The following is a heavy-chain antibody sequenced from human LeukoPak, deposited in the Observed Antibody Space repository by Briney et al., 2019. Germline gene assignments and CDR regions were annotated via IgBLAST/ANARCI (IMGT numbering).Heavy chain of an antibody. V-gene: IGHV4-59*12. Sequence: PSETLSLTCTVSGGSISSYYWSWIRQPPGKGLEWIGYIYYSGSTNYNPSLKSRVTISVDTSKNQFSLKLSSVTAADTAVYYCAAVRYSYGLYYYYGMDVWGQGTTVTVSS. CDR3: AAVRYSYGLYYYYGMDV. D-gene: IGHD5-18*01. CDR2: IYYSGST. J-gene: IGHJ6*02. CDR1: GGSISSYY.